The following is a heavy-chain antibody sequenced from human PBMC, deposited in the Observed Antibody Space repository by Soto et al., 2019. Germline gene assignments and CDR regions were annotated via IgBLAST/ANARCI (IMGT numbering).Heavy chain of an antibody. CDR2: ISGGGDRT. D-gene: IGHD2-2*01. J-gene: IGHJ2*01. CDR3: ARKVFGSTSRPDYWYFDL. Sequence: EVQLLESGGGLVQPGGSLRLSCVGSGFTLISYAMNWVRQAPGKGLEWVSGISGGGDRTFDADSVKGRFTISRDNSKNTVNLQMNSLRADDTAVYYCARKVFGSTSRPDYWYFDLWGRGTLVTVSS. V-gene: IGHV3-23*01. CDR1: GFTLISYA.